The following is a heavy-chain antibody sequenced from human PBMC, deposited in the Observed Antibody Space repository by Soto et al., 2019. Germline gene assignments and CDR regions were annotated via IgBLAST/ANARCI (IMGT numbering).Heavy chain of an antibody. V-gene: IGHV3-30*18. Sequence: ESGGGVVQPGRSLRLSCAASGFTFSSYGMHWVRQAPGKGLEWVAVISYDGSNKYYADSVKGRFTISRDNSKNTLYLQMNSLRAEDTAVYYCAKDRAIFGVVTTYGMDVWGQGTTVTVSS. D-gene: IGHD3-3*01. CDR2: ISYDGSNK. CDR1: GFTFSSYG. J-gene: IGHJ6*02. CDR3: AKDRAIFGVVTTYGMDV.